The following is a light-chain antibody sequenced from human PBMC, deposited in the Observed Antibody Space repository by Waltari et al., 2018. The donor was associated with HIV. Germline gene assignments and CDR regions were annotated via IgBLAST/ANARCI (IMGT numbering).Light chain of an antibody. J-gene: IGLJ2*01. CDR1: SSDIGCYNL. CDR2: DVN. CDR3: CSYAGSPTFVI. V-gene: IGLV2-23*02. Sequence: QSALTPPASVSGSLGQSITISCTGTSSDIGCYNLVSWYQQYPGKAPKVIIYDVNKGPSGVSHRFSGFKAANTASLTISGLQAEDEADYYCCSYAGSPTFVIFGGGTKVTVL.